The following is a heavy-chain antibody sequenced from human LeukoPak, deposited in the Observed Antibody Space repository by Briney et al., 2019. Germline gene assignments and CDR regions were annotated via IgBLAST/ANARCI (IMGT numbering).Heavy chain of an antibody. Sequence: PGGSLRLSCAASGFTFSSYSMNWVRQAPGKGLEWVSSISSSSSYIYYADSVKGRFTISRDNAKNSLYLQMNSLRAEDTAVYYCAKGLPLTSPVGAENWGQGTLVTVSS. CDR3: AKGLPLTSPVGAEN. V-gene: IGHV3-21*04. J-gene: IGHJ4*02. CDR1: GFTFSSYS. D-gene: IGHD1-26*01. CDR2: ISSSSSYI.